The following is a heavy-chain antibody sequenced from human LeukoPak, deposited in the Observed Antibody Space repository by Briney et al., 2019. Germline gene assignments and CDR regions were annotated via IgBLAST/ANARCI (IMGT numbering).Heavy chain of an antibody. Sequence: GGSLRLSCAASGFIFSDYAMHWVRQAPGKGLEWVAVISYHGIDIYYADSVKGRFTISRDSSKNTLYLQMNSLRADDTAIYYCAKSMTLQWRGFFDLWGRGTHVTVSS. CDR1: GFIFSDYA. V-gene: IGHV3-30-3*02. D-gene: IGHD6-19*01. J-gene: IGHJ2*01. CDR2: ISYHGIDI. CDR3: AKSMTLQWRGFFDL.